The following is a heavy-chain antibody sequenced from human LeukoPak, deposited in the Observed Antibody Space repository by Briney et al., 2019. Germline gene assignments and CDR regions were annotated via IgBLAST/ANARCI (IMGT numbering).Heavy chain of an antibody. D-gene: IGHD2-2*01. CDR3: ARAARTYCSSTSCMAGFDY. CDR1: GGSFSGYY. CDR2: INHSGST. J-gene: IGHJ4*02. Sequence: SETLSLTCAVYGGSFSGYYWSWIRQPPGKGLGWIGEINHSGSTNYNPSLKSRVTISVDTSKNQFSLKLSSVTAADTAVYYCARAARTYCSSTSCMAGFDYWGQGTLVTVSS. V-gene: IGHV4-34*01.